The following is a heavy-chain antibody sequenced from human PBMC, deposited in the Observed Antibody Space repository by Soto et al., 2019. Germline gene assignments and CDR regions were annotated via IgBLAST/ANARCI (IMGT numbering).Heavy chain of an antibody. Sequence: PSETLSLTCTVSGVSISSGGYYWGWIRQHPGKGLEWIGNIYYSGRTYYNPSLKSRLLMSVDTSKNHFSLNLNSVTAADTAMYFRASVAGGDSEYYFDYWGQGVLVTVS. CDR2: IYYSGRT. V-gene: IGHV4-31*03. CDR3: ASVAGGDSEYYFDY. J-gene: IGHJ4*02. D-gene: IGHD2-21*02. CDR1: GVSISSGGYY.